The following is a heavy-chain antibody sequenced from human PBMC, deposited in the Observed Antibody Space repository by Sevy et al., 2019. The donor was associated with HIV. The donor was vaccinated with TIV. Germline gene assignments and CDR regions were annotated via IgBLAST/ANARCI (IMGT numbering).Heavy chain of an antibody. CDR1: GFTFSSYA. CDR3: AKDYYYASGYYPQGAFDI. D-gene: IGHD3-22*01. CDR2: ISGSGGST. V-gene: IGHV3-23*01. J-gene: IGHJ3*02. Sequence: GGSLRLSCAASGFTFSSYAMSWVHQAPGKGLEWVSAISGSGGSTYYADSVKGRFTISRDNSKNTLYLQMNSLRAEDTAVYSCAKDYYYASGYYPQGAFDIWGQGTMVTVSS.